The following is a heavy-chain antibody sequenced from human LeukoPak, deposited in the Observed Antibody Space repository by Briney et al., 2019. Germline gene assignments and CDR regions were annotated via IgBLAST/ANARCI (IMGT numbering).Heavy chain of an antibody. CDR1: NGSFNGYY. D-gene: IGHD6-13*01. V-gene: IGHV4-59*12. CDR2: VYYSGTT. Sequence: SETLSLTCAVYNGSFNGYYWNWIRQPPGKGLEWIASVYYSGTTNYNPSLNSRVTISVDTSKNQFSLKLSSVTAADTAVYYCARDPRYSSSWYAPIFDYWGQGTLVTVSS. CDR3: ARDPRYSSSWYAPIFDY. J-gene: IGHJ4*02.